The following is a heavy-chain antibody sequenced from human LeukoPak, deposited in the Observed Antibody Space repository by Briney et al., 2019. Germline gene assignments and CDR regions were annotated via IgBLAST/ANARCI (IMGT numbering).Heavy chain of an antibody. CDR2: ITGAGDTT. CDR3: VRDRNYYEALQRSY. J-gene: IGHJ4*02. Sequence: GGSLRLSCAASGFTFSTFAMSWVRQAPGRGLEWVSSITGAGDTTYYPESVKGRFTISRDNSKNTLYLQMNSLRVEDTALYFCVRDRNYYEALQRSYWGQGTLVTVSS. CDR1: GFTFSTFA. D-gene: IGHD3-3*01. V-gene: IGHV3-23*01.